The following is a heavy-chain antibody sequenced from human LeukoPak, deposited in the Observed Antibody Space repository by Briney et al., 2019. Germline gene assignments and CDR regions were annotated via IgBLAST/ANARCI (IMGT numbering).Heavy chain of an antibody. D-gene: IGHD3-10*01. V-gene: IGHV1-8*01. CDR3: VGLMVRGVIGP. Sequence: ASVTVSCKTSGYTFTDYDINWVRQATGQGLEWMGWMNPNSGNTGYAQKFQGRVTMTRETSISTAYMELSSLRSDDTAVYYCVGLMVRGVIGPWGQGTPVTVSS. CDR1: GYTFTDYD. J-gene: IGHJ5*02. CDR2: MNPNSGNT.